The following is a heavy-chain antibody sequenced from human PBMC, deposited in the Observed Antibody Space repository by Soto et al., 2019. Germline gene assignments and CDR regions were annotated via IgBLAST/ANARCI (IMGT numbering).Heavy chain of an antibody. V-gene: IGHV1-18*01. D-gene: IGHD1-7*01. Sequence: QVQLVQSGAEVKKPGASVKVSCKASGYTFTSYGISWVRQAPGQGLEWLGRISAYNGNTNYAQKLQGRVTMTTDTSTSTAYMELRSLRSDDTAVYYCARDRGYKWNYGWFDPWGPGTRVTVSS. CDR1: GYTFTSYG. J-gene: IGHJ5*02. CDR2: ISAYNGNT. CDR3: ARDRGYKWNYGWFDP.